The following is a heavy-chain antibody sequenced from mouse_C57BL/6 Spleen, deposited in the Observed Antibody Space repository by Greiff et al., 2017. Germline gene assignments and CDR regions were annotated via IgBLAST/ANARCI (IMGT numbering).Heavy chain of an antibody. J-gene: IGHJ2*01. V-gene: IGHV1-18*01. CDR2: INPNNGGT. CDR3: ARNGGLPYYFDY. D-gene: IGHD5-5*01. Sequence: DVKLQESGPELVKPGASVKIPCKASGYTFTDYNMDWVKQSHGKSLEWIGDINPNNGGTIYNQKLKGKATLTVDKSSSTAYMELRSLTSEDTAVNSCARNGGLPYYFDYWGQGTTLTVSS. CDR1: GYTFTDYN.